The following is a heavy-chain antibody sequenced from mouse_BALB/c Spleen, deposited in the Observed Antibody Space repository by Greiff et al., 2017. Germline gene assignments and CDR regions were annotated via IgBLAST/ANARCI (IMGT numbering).Heavy chain of an antibody. CDR1: GFTFSSYG. V-gene: IGHV5-6*01. CDR3: ARWETVFAY. Sequence: EVKVVESGGDLVKPGGSLKLSCAASGFTFSSYGMSWVRQTPDKRLEWVATISSGGSYTYYPDSVKGRFAISRDNAKNTLYLQMSSLKSEDTAMYYCARWETVFAYWGQGTLVTVSA. CDR2: ISSGGSYT. D-gene: IGHD4-1*01. J-gene: IGHJ3*01.